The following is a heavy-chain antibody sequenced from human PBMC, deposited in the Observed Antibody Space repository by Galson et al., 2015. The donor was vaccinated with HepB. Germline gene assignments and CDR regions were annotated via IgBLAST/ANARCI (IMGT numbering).Heavy chain of an antibody. CDR3: ARGYYYDSSGYTPLGY. CDR2: ISSSSSYT. CDR1: GFTFSDYH. D-gene: IGHD3-22*01. J-gene: IGHJ4*02. V-gene: IGHV3-11*06. Sequence: SLRLSCAASGFTFSDYHMSWIRQAPGKGLEWVSYISSSSSYTNYADSVKGRFTISRDNAKNSLYLQMNSLRAADTAVYYCARGYYYDSSGYTPLGYWGQGTLVTVSS.